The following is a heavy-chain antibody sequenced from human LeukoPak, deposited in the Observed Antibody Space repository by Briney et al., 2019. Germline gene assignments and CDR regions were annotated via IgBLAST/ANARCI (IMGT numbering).Heavy chain of an antibody. CDR3: AKGSHSGSYFGTSLLDY. D-gene: IGHD1-26*01. CDR1: GFTFSSYG. Sequence: GGSLRLSCAASGFTFSSYGMHWVRQAPGNGLEWVAVISYDGSNKYYGDSVKGRFTISRDNSKNTLSLQMNSLRPEDTAVYYCAKGSHSGSYFGTSLLDYWGQGTLVTVSS. J-gene: IGHJ4*02. CDR2: ISYDGSNK. V-gene: IGHV3-30*18.